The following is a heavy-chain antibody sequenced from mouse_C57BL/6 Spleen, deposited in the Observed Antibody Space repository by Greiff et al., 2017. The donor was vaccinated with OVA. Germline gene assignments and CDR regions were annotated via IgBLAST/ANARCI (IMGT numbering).Heavy chain of an antibody. CDR3: ARSDYDVAMDY. J-gene: IGHJ4*01. V-gene: IGHV1-61*01. Sequence: QVQLQQPGAELVRPGSSVKLSCKASGYTFTSYWMDWVKQRPGQGLEWIGNIYPSDSETHYNQKFKDKATLTVDKSSSTAYMQLSSLTSEDSAVXYCARSDYDVAMDYWGQGTSVTVSS. CDR1: GYTFTSYW. CDR2: IYPSDSET. D-gene: IGHD2-4*01.